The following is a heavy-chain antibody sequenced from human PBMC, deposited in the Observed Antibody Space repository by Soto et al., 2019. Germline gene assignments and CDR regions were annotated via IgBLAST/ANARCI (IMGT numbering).Heavy chain of an antibody. D-gene: IGHD2-15*01. V-gene: IGHV4-39*01. CDR1: GGSFSSYY. J-gene: IGHJ4*02. CDR3: ARHTPAISISDH. Sequence: SETLSHTCAVYGGSFSSYYWGWIRQPPGKGLEWIGSIYYSGSTYYNPSLKSRVTISVDTSKNQFSLKLSSVTAADTAVYYCARHTPAISISDHWGQGTLVTVSS. CDR2: IYYSGST.